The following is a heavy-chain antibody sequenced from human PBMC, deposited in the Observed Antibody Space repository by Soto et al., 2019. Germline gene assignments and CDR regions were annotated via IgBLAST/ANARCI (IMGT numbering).Heavy chain of an antibody. CDR2: IIPIFGTA. V-gene: IGHV1-69*13. Sequence: SVKVSCKASGGTFSSYAISWVRQAPGQGLEWMGGIIPIFGTANYAQKFQGRVTITADESTSTAYMELSSLRSEDTAVYYCASSPRWDTARVRRSDTYYYYGMDVWGQGTTVTVSS. CDR1: GGTFSSYA. J-gene: IGHJ6*02. D-gene: IGHD5-18*01. CDR3: ASSPRWDTARVRRSDTYYYYGMDV.